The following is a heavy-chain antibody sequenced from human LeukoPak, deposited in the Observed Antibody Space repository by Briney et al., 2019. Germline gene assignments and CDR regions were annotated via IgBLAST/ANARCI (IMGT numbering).Heavy chain of an antibody. CDR2: INAGNGNT. D-gene: IGHD2-8*01. V-gene: IGHV1-3*01. J-gene: IGHJ6*02. Sequence: ASVKVSCKASGYTFTSYAMHWVRQAPGQRLEWMGWINAGNGNTKYSQKFQGRVTITRDTSASTAYMELSSLRSEGTAVYYCARDSLIVLMAYADYGMDVWGQGTTVTVSS. CDR3: ARDSLIVLMAYADYGMDV. CDR1: GYTFTSYA.